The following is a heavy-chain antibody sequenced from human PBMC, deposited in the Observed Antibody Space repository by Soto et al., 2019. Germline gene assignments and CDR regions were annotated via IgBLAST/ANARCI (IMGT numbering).Heavy chain of an antibody. CDR3: ARSPYDFWSGYYENYYYYMDV. V-gene: IGHV4-59*01. CDR2: IYYSGST. CDR1: GGSISSYY. D-gene: IGHD3-3*01. J-gene: IGHJ6*03. Sequence: SETLSLTCTVSGGSISSYYWSWIRQPPGKGLEWIGYIYYSGSTNYNPSLKSRVTISVDTSKNQFSLKLSSVTAADTAVYYCARSPYDFWSGYYENYYYYMDVWGKGTTGTVSS.